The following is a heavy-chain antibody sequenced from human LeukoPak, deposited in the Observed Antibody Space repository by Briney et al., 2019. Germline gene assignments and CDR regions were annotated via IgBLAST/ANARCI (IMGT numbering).Heavy chain of an antibody. J-gene: IGHJ4*02. D-gene: IGHD1-7*01. CDR3: ARGPNYKYYFDY. V-gene: IGHV4-59*01. CDR1: GGSISSYY. CDR2: IYYSGNT. Sequence: SETLSLTCTVSGGSISSYYWNWIRQPPGKGLEWIAYIYYSGNTNYNPSLKSRVTISVDTSKNQFSLKLSSVTAADTAVYYCARGPNYKYYFDYWGQGTLVTVSS.